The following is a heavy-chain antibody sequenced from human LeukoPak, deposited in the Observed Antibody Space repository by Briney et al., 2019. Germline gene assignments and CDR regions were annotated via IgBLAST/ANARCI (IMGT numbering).Heavy chain of an antibody. CDR1: GFTFSSYA. V-gene: IGHV3-23*01. Sequence: RGSLRLSCAASGFTFSSYAMSWVRQAPGKGLEWVSAISGSGGSTYYADSVKGRFTISRDNSKNTLYLKMNSLRAEDTAVYYCAKGNRVRGVITWFDLWGQGTLVTVSS. D-gene: IGHD3-10*01. CDR3: AKGNRVRGVITWFDL. J-gene: IGHJ5*02. CDR2: ISGSGGST.